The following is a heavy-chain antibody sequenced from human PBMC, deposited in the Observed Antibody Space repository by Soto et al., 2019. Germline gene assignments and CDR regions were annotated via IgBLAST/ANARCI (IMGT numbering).Heavy chain of an antibody. CDR2: IYPGDSDT. J-gene: IGHJ6*02. V-gene: IGHV5-51*01. CDR1: GDSCTSYW. Sequence: GESLKICWKGSGDSCTSYWSGWVRQMPGKGLEWMGIIYPGDSDTRYSPSFQGQVTISADKSISTAYLQWSSLKASDTAMYYCARTTSWKNYYYYYYGMDVWGQGTTVTVSS. CDR3: ARTTSWKNYYYYYYGMDV. D-gene: IGHD2-2*01.